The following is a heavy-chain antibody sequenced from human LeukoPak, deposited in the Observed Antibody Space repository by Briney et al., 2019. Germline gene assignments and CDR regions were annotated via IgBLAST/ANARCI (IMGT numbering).Heavy chain of an antibody. V-gene: IGHV4-59*01. CDR3: ARVRSLWFGGPLDV. Sequence: SETLSLTCTVSGGSISSYYWSWIRQPPGKGLEWIGYIYYSGSTNYNPSLKSRVTISVDTSKNQFSLKLSSVTAADTAVYYCARVRSLWFGGPLDVWGKGTTVTISS. CDR1: GGSISSYY. D-gene: IGHD3-10*01. J-gene: IGHJ6*04. CDR2: IYYSGST.